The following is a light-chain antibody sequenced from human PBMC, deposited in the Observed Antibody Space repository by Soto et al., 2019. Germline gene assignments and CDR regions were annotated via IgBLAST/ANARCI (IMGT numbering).Light chain of an antibody. CDR1: QSVGNNY. J-gene: IGKJ1*01. V-gene: IGKV3-20*01. CDR3: QQCATSPLT. CDR2: DAS. Sequence: EIVLTQSPGTLSLSPGERATLSCRASQSVGNNYVAWYQQKPGQAPRLLIHDASSRATGIPDRFSGSGSGTHFTLTISRLELEDFAVYFCQQCATSPLTFGQGTRVDIK.